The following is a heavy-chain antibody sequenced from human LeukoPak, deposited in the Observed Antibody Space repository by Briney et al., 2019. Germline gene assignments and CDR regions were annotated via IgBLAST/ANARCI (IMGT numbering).Heavy chain of an antibody. J-gene: IGHJ4*02. CDR1: GFTFSSYA. Sequence: PGGSLRLSCSASGFTFSSYAMHWVRQAPGKGLEYVSAISSNGGSTYYADSVKGRFTISRDNSKNTLYLQMSSLRAEDTAVYYCVKGGGSWDGRAKLFDYWGQGTLVTVSS. CDR3: VKGGGSWDGRAKLFDY. V-gene: IGHV3-64D*09. CDR2: ISSNGGST. D-gene: IGHD2-15*01.